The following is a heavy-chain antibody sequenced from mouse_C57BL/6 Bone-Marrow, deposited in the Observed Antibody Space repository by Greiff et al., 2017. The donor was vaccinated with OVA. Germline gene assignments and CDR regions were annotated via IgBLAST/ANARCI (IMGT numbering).Heavy chain of an antibody. V-gene: IGHV1-50*01. D-gene: IGHD1-1*01. CDR1: GYTFTSYW. CDR3: AREETTVVDWYFDV. CDR2: IDPSDSYP. J-gene: IGHJ1*03. Sequence: QVQLQQPGAELVQPGASVKLSCKASGYTFTSYWMQWVKQRPGQGLEWIGEIDPSDSYPNYNQKFKGKATLTVDTSSSTAYMQLSSLTSEDSAVYYCAREETTVVDWYFDVWGTGTTVTVSS.